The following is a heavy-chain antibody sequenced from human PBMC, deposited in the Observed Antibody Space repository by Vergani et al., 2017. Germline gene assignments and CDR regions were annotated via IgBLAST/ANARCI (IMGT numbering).Heavy chain of an antibody. Sequence: EVQLVQSGAEVKKPGESLKISCKGSGYSFTSYWIGWVRQMPGKGLEWMGIIYPGDSDTRYSPSFQGQVTTSADKSISTAYLQWSSLKASDTAMYYCARLFDGSSWYGRWFDPWGQGTLVTVSS. CDR3: ARLFDGSSWYGRWFDP. V-gene: IGHV5-51*03. CDR1: GYSFTSYW. J-gene: IGHJ5*02. CDR2: IYPGDSDT. D-gene: IGHD6-13*01.